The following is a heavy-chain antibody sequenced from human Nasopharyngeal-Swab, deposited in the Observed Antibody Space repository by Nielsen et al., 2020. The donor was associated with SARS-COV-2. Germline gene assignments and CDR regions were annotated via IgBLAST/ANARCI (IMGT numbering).Heavy chain of an antibody. CDR2: ISHSGST. D-gene: IGHD2/OR15-2a*01. J-gene: IGHJ5*02. V-gene: IGHV4-34*01. CDR3: ARGKRSNYFRVSPPNWFDP. Sequence: WIRQPPGKGLEWIGEISHSGSTNYSPSLKSRVTISVDTSKNQFSLKLSSVTAADTAVYYCARGKRSNYFRVSPPNWFDPWGQGTLVTVSS.